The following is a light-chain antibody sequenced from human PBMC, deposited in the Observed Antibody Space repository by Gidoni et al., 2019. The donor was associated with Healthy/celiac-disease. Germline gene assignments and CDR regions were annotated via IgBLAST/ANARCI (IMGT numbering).Light chain of an antibody. CDR3: MQALQTPLIT. J-gene: IGKJ3*01. Sequence: DIVMTQSPLSLPVTPGEPASISCRSSQSLLHSNGYNYLDWYLQKPGQSPQLLIYLGSNRASGVPDRCSGSGSGTDFTLKISRVEAEDVGVYYCMQALQTPLITFGPGTKVDIK. V-gene: IGKV2-28*01. CDR1: QSLLHSNGYNY. CDR2: LGS.